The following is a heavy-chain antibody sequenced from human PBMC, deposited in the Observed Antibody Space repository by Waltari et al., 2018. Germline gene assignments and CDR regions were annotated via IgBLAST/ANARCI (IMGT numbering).Heavy chain of an antibody. CDR3: VREKGGLGGWFDP. CDR1: GSSISVFF. J-gene: IGHJ5*02. CDR2: ASARGST. Sequence: QVHLKASGPALVKPSETLSLTCTVSGSSISVFFWSWIRQPAGKGLGWFGRASARGSTYYNPSLKSRITLATDTSRNQFSLTRTDVTAADTAMYYCVREKGGLGGWFDPWGQGIQVTVSS. V-gene: IGHV4-4*07. D-gene: IGHD2-15*01.